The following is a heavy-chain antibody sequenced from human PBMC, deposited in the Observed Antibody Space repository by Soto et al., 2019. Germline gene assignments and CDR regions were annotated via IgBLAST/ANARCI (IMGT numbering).Heavy chain of an antibody. CDR1: GGSLSGYY. Sequence: QVQLQQWGAGLLKPSETLSLNCAVNGGSLSGYYWSWIRQPPGKGLEWIGEIKDGGRTNYSPSLKRRATISSDTSNNQFSQGLYSVTAADTGVYYCARGQEGVVATHWDQGTLVTVSS. V-gene: IGHV4-34*01. CDR3: ARGQEGVVATH. D-gene: IGHD5-12*01. CDR2: IKDGGRT. J-gene: IGHJ4*02.